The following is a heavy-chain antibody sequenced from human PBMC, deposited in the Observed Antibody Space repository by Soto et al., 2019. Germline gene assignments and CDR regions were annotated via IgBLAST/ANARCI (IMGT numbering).Heavy chain of an antibody. D-gene: IGHD2-8*01. CDR2: FDPEDGET. CDR1: GYTITELS. V-gene: IGHV1-24*01. J-gene: IGHJ4*02. Sequence: GASAKVSCKVSGYTITELSMHWVRQAPGKGLEWMGGFDPEDGETIYAQKFQGRVTMTEDTSTDTAYMELSSLRSEDTAVYYCATDLLPDCTNGVCSPQWASDYWGQGTLVTVSS. CDR3: ATDLLPDCTNGVCSPQWASDY.